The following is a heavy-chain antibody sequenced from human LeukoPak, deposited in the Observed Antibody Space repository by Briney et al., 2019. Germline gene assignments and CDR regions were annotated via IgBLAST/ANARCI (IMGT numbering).Heavy chain of an antibody. V-gene: IGHV3-23*01. CDR3: AKVAHGGDRFDS. CDR1: GFTFTSYA. CDR2: INGGGGNT. Sequence: QPGGSLRLSCAASGFTFTSYAMTWVRQAPGKGLEWVSGINGGGGNTYYADSVKGRFTISRDNSKNTLYLQMNSLRAEDTALYYCAKVAHGGDRFDSWGQGTLVTVSS. D-gene: IGHD2-21*02. J-gene: IGHJ5*01.